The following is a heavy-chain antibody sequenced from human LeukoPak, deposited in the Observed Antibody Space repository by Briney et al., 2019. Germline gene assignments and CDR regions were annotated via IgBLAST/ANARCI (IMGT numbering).Heavy chain of an antibody. CDR3: GGSRSFF. CDR1: EFTFSTYA. J-gene: IGHJ4*02. CDR2: ISGSAGSA. Sequence: GGSLRLSCAASEFTFSTYAMHWVRQAPGKGLEWVSSISGSAGSAYYADSVKGRFSISRDNSKNTLYLQMNSLRADDTAVYYCGGSRSFFWGQGTLVTVSS. V-gene: IGHV3-23*01. D-gene: IGHD6-13*01.